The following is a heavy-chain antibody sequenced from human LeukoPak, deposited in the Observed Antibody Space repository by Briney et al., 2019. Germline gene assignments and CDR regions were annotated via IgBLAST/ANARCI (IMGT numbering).Heavy chain of an antibody. D-gene: IGHD3-10*01. V-gene: IGHV3-11*01. Sequence: GGSLRLSCAASGFSFSDYYMSWIHQAPGKGLEWVSYISSSGSTIYYADSVKGRFTISRDNAKNSLCLQMNSLRAEDTAVYYCARDDYGSGTYYYYYYMDVWGKGTTVTVSS. CDR1: GFSFSDYY. CDR3: ARDDYGSGTYYYYYYMDV. J-gene: IGHJ6*03. CDR2: ISSSGSTI.